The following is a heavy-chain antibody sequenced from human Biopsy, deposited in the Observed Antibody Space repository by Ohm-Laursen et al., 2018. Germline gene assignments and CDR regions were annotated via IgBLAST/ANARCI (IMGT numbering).Heavy chain of an antibody. CDR1: GYTFTAFS. CDR3: ARGRRHCSGTCSRWYFDL. Sequence: SSVKVSCKASGYTFTAFSVHWLRQAPGQGLEWMGWINPKSGGTDYPQNFQGRVSMTRDTSISTAYMDLSRLRSDDTAVYYCARGRRHCSGTCSRWYFDLWGRGTLVTVSS. V-gene: IGHV1-2*02. D-gene: IGHD2-2*01. CDR2: INPKSGGT. J-gene: IGHJ2*01.